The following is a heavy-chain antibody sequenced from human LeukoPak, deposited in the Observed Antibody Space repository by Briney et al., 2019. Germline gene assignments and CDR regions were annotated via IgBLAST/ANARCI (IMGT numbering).Heavy chain of an antibody. CDR2: INHSGST. CDR1: GGSFSGYY. V-gene: IGHV4-34*01. J-gene: IGHJ5*02. D-gene: IGHD2-2*01. CDR3: ARGEVRCSSTSCYVGWFDP. Sequence: SETLSLTCAVYGGSFSGYYWSWIRQPPGKGPEWIGEINHSGSTNYNPSLKSRVTISVDTSKNQFSLKLSSVPAADTAVYYCARGEVRCSSTSCYVGWFDPWGQGTLVTVSS.